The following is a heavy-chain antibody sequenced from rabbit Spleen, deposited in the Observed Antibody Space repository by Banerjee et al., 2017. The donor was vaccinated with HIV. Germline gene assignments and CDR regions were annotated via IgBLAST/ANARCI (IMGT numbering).Heavy chain of an antibody. D-gene: IGHD6-1*01. J-gene: IGHJ4*01. Sequence: QLLEESGGDLVKPGASLTLTCTASGFSFSSIRDMCWVRQAPGKGLEWIACVKAINGITAYASWAKGRFTISKTSSTTVDLKMTSLTAADTATYFCAREADTGAGYEDYFNLWGQGTLVTVS. CDR3: AREADTGAGYEDYFNL. V-gene: IGHV1S40*01. CDR2: VKAINGIT. CDR1: GFSFSSIRD.